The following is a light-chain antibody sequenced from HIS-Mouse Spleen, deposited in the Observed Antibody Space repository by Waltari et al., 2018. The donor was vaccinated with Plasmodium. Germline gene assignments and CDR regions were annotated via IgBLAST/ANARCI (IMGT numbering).Light chain of an antibody. CDR3: QQYNSWSFT. CDR1: QSVSSN. V-gene: IGKV3-15*01. J-gene: IGKJ3*01. CDR2: GAS. Sequence: EIVMTQSPATLSVSPGERATLSCRASQSVSSNLAWYQQKPGQAPRLLIYGASTRATGIPDRFSGSGSGTEFTLTISSLQSEDFAVYYCQQYNSWSFTFGHGTKVDIK.